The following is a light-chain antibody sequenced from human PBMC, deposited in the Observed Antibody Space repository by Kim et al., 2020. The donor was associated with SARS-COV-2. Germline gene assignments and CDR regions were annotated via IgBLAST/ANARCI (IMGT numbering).Light chain of an antibody. J-gene: IGLJ1*01. CDR1: SRCVGGYNY. V-gene: IGLV2-11*01. CDR2: DVS. CDR3: CSYAGSYTLYV. Sequence: VTTTCTGTSRCVGGYNYFSSYQQQPARAPTLMIYDVSKRPSAVPARFSGSTSGNKASLTISGRQAEDEAAYYCCSYAGSYTLYVFGTGTKVTVL.